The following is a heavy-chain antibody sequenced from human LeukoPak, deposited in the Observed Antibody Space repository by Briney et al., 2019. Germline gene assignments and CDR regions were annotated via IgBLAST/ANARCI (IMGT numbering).Heavy chain of an antibody. Sequence: SETLSLTCAVYGGSFIGFHWNWIRQPPGKGLEWIGSIYYSGSTYYNPSLKSRVTISVDTSKNQFSLKLSSVTAADTAVYYCARDGRSGYTNWFDPWGQGTLVTVSS. D-gene: IGHD3-22*01. CDR1: GGSFIGFH. V-gene: IGHV4-34*01. CDR2: IYYSGST. CDR3: ARDGRSGYTNWFDP. J-gene: IGHJ5*02.